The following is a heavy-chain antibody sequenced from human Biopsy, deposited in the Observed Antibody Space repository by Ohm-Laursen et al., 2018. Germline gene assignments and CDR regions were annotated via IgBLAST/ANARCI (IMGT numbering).Heavy chain of an antibody. CDR3: ARLNSGTYDASDL. Sequence: SLRLSCTASGFDFSDYSMSWVRQAPGKGLEWVSSVTTTSSYIYYADSVKGRFTISRVNAKNSLYLQMNSLRAEDTAVYYCARLNSGTYDASDLWGQGTMVIVSS. D-gene: IGHD1-26*01. J-gene: IGHJ3*01. V-gene: IGHV3-21*01. CDR2: VTTTSSYI. CDR1: GFDFSDYS.